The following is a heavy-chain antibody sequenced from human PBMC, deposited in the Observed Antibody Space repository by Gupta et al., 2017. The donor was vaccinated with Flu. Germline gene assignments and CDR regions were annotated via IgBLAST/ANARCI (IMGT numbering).Heavy chain of an antibody. CDR3: ARVFLSDWYGGVDF. J-gene: IGHJ4*02. D-gene: IGHD6-19*01. Sequence: RQAPGQGLEWMGVFIPQFGKSKYAQKFQARVTISATESSDIAYMELRSLRSDDSGMYYCARVFLSDWYGGVDFWGQGTLVTVSS. V-gene: IGHV1-69*01. CDR2: FIPQFGKS.